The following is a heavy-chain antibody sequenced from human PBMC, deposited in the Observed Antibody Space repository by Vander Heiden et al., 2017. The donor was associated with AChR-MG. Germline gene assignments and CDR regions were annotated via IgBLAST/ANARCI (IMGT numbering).Heavy chain of an antibody. Sequence: EVQLVGSGGGLVQPGRSLSLSCAASGFTFDDYAMHWVRQAPGKGLEWVSGISWNSGSIGYADSVKGRFTISRDNAKNSLYLQMNSLRAEDTALYYCAKAFSRMVPPEYWGQGTLVTVSS. CDR3: AKAFSRMVPPEY. J-gene: IGHJ4*02. V-gene: IGHV3-9*01. D-gene: IGHD2-8*01. CDR2: ISWNSGSI. CDR1: GFTFDDYA.